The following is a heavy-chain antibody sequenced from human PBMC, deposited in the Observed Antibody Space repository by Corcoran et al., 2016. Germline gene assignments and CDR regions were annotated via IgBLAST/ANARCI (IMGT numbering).Heavy chain of an antibody. Sequence: EVQLVESGGGLVQPGGSLRLSCTASGFTFSSYWMHWVRQAPGKGLVWVSRINSDGSGTSYADSVKGRFTISRDNAKNTLYLQINSLRAEDTAVYYCARDRGWATLDYWGQGTLVTVSS. D-gene: IGHD3-10*01. CDR3: ARDRGWATLDY. V-gene: IGHV3-74*01. CDR2: INSDGSGT. CDR1: GFTFSSYW. J-gene: IGHJ4*02.